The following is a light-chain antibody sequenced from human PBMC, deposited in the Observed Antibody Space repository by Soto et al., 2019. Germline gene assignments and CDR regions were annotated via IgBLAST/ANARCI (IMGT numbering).Light chain of an antibody. J-gene: IGLJ1*01. Sequence: TQPPSVSGGPGQRVTLSRTGCSSNIGAGYDVHWYQQLPGTAPKLLIYGNSNRPSGVPDRFSGSKSGTSASLAITGLQAEDEADYYCQSYDSSLSGYVFGTGTKVTVL. CDR2: GNS. CDR3: QSYDSSLSGYV. CDR1: SSNIGAGYD. V-gene: IGLV1-40*01.